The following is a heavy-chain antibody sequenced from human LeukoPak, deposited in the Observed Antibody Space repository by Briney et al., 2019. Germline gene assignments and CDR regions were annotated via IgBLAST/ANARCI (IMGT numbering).Heavy chain of an antibody. D-gene: IGHD3-9*01. Sequence: SQTLCLTCTVSGGSFSSCDFYWSWIRQPPGKGLEWFGYIYCSGSNYYNPSLKSRVTISVDTSKNQFSLKLSSVTAADTAVYYCASVDWSNAFDIWGQGTMVTVSS. J-gene: IGHJ3*02. CDR2: IYCSGSN. V-gene: IGHV4-30-4*01. CDR3: ASVDWSNAFDI. CDR1: GGSFSSCDFY.